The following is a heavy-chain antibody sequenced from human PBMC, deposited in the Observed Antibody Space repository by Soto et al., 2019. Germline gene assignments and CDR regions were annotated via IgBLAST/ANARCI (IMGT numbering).Heavy chain of an antibody. J-gene: IGHJ4*02. CDR3: ARDRGLAYSNAFDF. Sequence: SETLSLTCFVSGDSISSTRWWSWVRQPPGKGLEWIGEVYHVGSTNYNPSLKSRVTILIDKSKNEFSLNLTSVTAAATPIYYCARDRGLAYSNAFDFCGRRSLVTVCS. V-gene: IGHV4-4*02. CDR2: VYHVGST. CDR1: GDSISSTRW. D-gene: IGHD4-4*01.